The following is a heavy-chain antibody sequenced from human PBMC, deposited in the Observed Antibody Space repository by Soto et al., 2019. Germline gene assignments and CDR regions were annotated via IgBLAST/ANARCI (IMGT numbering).Heavy chain of an antibody. CDR3: TSLYPPDIVVVPAAIVDAFDI. V-gene: IGHV3-15*01. Sequence: GGSLRLSCAASGFTFSNAWMSWVRQAPGKGLEWVGRIKSKTDGGTTDYAAPVKGRFTISRDDSKNTLYLQMNSLKTEDTAVYYCTSLYPPDIVVVPAAIVDAFDIWGQGTMVTVSS. CDR2: IKSKTDGGTT. J-gene: IGHJ3*02. D-gene: IGHD2-2*01. CDR1: GFTFSNAW.